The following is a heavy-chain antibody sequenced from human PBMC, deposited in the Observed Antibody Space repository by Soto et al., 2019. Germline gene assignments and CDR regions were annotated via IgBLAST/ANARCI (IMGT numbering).Heavy chain of an antibody. CDR2: IWYDGRNK. Sequence: GGSLRLSCAASGFTFSSYGMHWVRQAPGKGLEWVAVIWYDGRNKYYADSVKGRFTISRDNSKNTLYLQMNSLRAEDTAVYYCARERGVYYDVLAGYYNWGQGTLVTVSS. J-gene: IGHJ4*02. CDR1: GFTFSSYG. D-gene: IGHD3-9*01. V-gene: IGHV3-33*01. CDR3: ARERGVYYDVLAGYYN.